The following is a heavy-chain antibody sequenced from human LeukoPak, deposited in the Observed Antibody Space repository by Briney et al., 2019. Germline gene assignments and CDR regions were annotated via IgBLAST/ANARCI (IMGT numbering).Heavy chain of an antibody. Sequence: GESLRLSCAASGFTLSSYSMNWVRQAPGKGLEWVSSISSSSSYIYYADSVKGRFTISRDNAKNSLYLQMNSLRAEDTAVYYCARDHWTYSGSWYLDYWGQGTLVTVSS. V-gene: IGHV3-21*01. CDR3: ARDHWTYSGSWYLDY. J-gene: IGHJ4*02. D-gene: IGHD6-13*01. CDR1: GFTLSSYS. CDR2: ISSSSSYI.